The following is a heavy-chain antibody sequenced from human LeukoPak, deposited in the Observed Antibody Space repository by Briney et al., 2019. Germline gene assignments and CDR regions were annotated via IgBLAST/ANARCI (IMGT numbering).Heavy chain of an antibody. Sequence: SETLSLTCTVSGGSISSGGYYGSSIRQHPGKGLEWIGYIYYSGSTYYNPSLKSRVTISVDTSKNQFSLKLSSVTAADTAVYYCARDTYYDSSGYYYFDYWGQGTLVTVSS. J-gene: IGHJ4*02. D-gene: IGHD3-22*01. CDR2: IYYSGST. V-gene: IGHV4-31*03. CDR1: GGSISSGGYY. CDR3: ARDTYYDSSGYYYFDY.